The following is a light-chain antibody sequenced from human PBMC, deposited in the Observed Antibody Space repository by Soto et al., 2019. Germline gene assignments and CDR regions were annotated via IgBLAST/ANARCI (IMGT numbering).Light chain of an antibody. CDR3: QHYGTSLFT. J-gene: IGKJ3*01. V-gene: IGKV3-20*01. Sequence: EIVLTQSPDTLSLSPGERATLSCRASQSIRDSNLAWYQQRPGQPPRLLIYATFIRATGVPDRFIGSGSGTEFTLTIGRLEPEDFAVFFCQHYGTSLFTLGPGTRVDIK. CDR2: ATF. CDR1: QSIRDSN.